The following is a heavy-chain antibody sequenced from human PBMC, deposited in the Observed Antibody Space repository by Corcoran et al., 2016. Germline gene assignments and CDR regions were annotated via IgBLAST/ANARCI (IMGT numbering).Heavy chain of an antibody. V-gene: IGHV4-39*07. CDR3: ARDLVVPPPGSGWYGAGGY. D-gene: IGHD6-19*01. CDR1: GGSISSSSYY. J-gene: IGHJ4*02. Sequence: QLQLQESGPGLVKPSETLSLTCTVSGGSISSSSYYWGWIRQPPGKGLEWIGSIYYSGSTYYNPSLKSRVTISVDTSKNQFSLKLSSVTAADTAVYYCARDLVVPPPGSGWYGAGGYWGQGTLVTVSS. CDR2: IYYSGST.